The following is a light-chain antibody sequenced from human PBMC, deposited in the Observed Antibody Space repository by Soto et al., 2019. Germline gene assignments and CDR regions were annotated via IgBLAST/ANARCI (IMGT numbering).Light chain of an antibody. CDR3: SSYTSTNTWV. J-gene: IGLJ3*02. CDR1: SSDVGGYDY. V-gene: IGLV2-14*01. CDR2: EVS. Sequence: QSVLTQPASVSGSPGQSITISCTGTSSDVGGYDYVSWYQQHPGKAPKLMIYEVSNRPSGVSNRFSGSKSGNTASLTISGLQADDETDYYCSSYTSTNTWVFGGGTKLTVL.